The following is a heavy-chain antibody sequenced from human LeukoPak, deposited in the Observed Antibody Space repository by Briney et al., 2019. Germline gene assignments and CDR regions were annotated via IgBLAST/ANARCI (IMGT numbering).Heavy chain of an antibody. D-gene: IGHD3-3*01. V-gene: IGHV3-9*01. CDR2: LSWNSGTI. Sequence: GGSLRLSCAASGFTLNDYAMYWVRHAPGKGLEWVSGLSWNSGTIAYADSVQGRFTISRDNAKNSLYLQMNSLRAEDTAVYYCARTINFWSGYKYFDYWGQGTLVTVSS. J-gene: IGHJ4*02. CDR1: GFTLNDYA. CDR3: ARTINFWSGYKYFDY.